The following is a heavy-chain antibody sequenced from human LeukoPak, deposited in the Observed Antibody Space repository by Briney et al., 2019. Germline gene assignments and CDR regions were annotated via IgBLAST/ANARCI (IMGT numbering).Heavy chain of an antibody. V-gene: IGHV4-39*01. J-gene: IGHJ5*02. Sequence: SETLSLPCTVSGDSISSSNSYWGWIRPPPGKGLEWIGIIYYSGNTYYNASLKSRVSISGDKSKNQFSLKLTSVTAADTAVYYCARPPGAYYYGSGSTNWFDPWGQGTLVTVSS. CDR3: ARPPGAYYYGSGSTNWFDP. CDR2: IYYSGNT. CDR1: GDSISSSNSY. D-gene: IGHD3-10*01.